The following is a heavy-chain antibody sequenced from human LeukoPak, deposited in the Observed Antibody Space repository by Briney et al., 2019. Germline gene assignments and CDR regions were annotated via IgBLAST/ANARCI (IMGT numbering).Heavy chain of an antibody. V-gene: IGHV4-59*01. Sequence: SETLSLTCTVSGGSISSYYWSWIRQPPGKGLEWIGYIYDSGSTNYNPSLKSRVTISVDTSKNQFSLKLSPVTAADTAVYYCARGSVIVDYWGQGTLVTVSS. D-gene: IGHD4-11*01. J-gene: IGHJ4*02. CDR1: GGSISSYY. CDR3: ARGSVIVDY. CDR2: IYDSGST.